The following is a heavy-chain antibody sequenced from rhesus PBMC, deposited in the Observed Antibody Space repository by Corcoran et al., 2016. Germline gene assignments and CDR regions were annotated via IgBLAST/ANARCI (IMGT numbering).Heavy chain of an antibody. V-gene: IGHV4-80*01. D-gene: IGHD3-34*01. CDR1: VSSISSSW. CDR3: DGDRGY. Sequence: QVQLQESGPGLVKPSETLSLTCAFSVSSISSSWCSWIRPPPGKGLEWIVKNNGNRRSTYYNPSLKRRVTIAKDASKNQFSLKLSLVTAADTAVYYCDGDRGYWGQGVLVTVSS. CDR2: NNGNRRST. J-gene: IGHJ4*01.